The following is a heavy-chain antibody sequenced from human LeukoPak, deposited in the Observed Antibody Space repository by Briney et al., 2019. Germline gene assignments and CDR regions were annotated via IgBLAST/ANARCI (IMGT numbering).Heavy chain of an antibody. CDR1: GYTFNDYY. J-gene: IGHJ5*02. CDR3: TREARAGNWFDP. CDR2: INPDSGGT. D-gene: IGHD5-12*01. Sequence: ASVKVSCKASGYTFNDYYIHWVRQAPGQGLEWMGWINPDSGGTNYAQKFQGRVTMTRDTSISTVYMELSSLTYDDTAVFYCTREARAGNWFDPWGQGTPVTVSS. V-gene: IGHV1-2*02.